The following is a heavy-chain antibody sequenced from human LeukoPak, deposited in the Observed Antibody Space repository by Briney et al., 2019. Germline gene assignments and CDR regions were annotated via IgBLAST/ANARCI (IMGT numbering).Heavy chain of an antibody. CDR2: VYYNGVT. D-gene: IGHD2-2*01. CDR3: ARDAGTCSRTSCSDYLDL. J-gene: IGHJ4*02. Sequence: SETLSLTCTVSGGSISNYYWSWIRQPPGKGLEWIGYVYYNGVTHYNPSLQSRISISVDMSKNQFSLKVTSVTAADTAVYYCARDAGTCSRTSCSDYLDLWRQGTQVPVSS. CDR1: GGSISNYY. V-gene: IGHV4-59*01.